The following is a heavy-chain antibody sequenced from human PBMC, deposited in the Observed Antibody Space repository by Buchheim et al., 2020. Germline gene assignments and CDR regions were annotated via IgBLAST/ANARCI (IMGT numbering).Heavy chain of an antibody. J-gene: IGHJ6*02. CDR2: ISYDGSNK. CDR3: ARGRYCSSTSCYSYYNYYNMDV. Sequence: VQLVESGGGVVQPGRSLRLSCAASGFTFPRSAMHWVRQAPGEGLEWVAVISYDGSNKYYAGSVKGRFTISRDNSKNTLYLQMNSLRAEDTAVYYCARGRYCSSTSCYSYYNYYNMDVWGHGTT. D-gene: IGHD2-2*02. V-gene: IGHV3-30-3*01. CDR1: GFTFPRSA.